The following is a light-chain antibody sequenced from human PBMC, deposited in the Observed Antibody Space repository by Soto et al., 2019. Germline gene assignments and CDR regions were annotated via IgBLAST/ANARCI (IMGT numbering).Light chain of an antibody. V-gene: IGKV3-15*01. CDR3: QHFHNWRLT. CDR2: GAS. CDR1: QSVNNN. J-gene: IGKJ4*01. Sequence: EIGMKQSPATLSGSPGERATLSCRASQSVNNNVAWYQQKPGQAPRLPIYGASTRATVIPDRFSGSGSGTEFTLTISSLQSEDFAVYYCQHFHNWRLTFGGGTKVDIK.